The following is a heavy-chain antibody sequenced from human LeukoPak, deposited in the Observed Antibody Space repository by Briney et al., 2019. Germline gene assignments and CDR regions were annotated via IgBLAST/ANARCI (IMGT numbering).Heavy chain of an antibody. Sequence: SETLSLTSTVSVGSISSYYWSWIRQPPRKGLEWIGYIYYIGSANYNPSLKSRVTISVDTSKNQFSLRLNSVTAADTAVYYCARQPMVVGAARGAYFDYWGQGTLVTVSS. D-gene: IGHD1-26*01. CDR2: IYYIGSA. CDR3: ARQPMVVGAARGAYFDY. J-gene: IGHJ4*02. CDR1: VGSISSYY. V-gene: IGHV4-59*08.